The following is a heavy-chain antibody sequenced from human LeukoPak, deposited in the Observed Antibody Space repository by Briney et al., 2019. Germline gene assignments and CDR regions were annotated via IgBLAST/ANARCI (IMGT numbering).Heavy chain of an antibody. Sequence: ASVKVSCKASGYTFTSYDIHWVRQATGQGLEWMGWMNPNSGNTGYAQKFQGRVTMTRNTTISTAYMELSSLRSEDTAVYYCARGSELSRYCGGDCYYGMDVWGQGTTVTVSS. J-gene: IGHJ6*02. CDR3: ARGSELSRYCGGDCYYGMDV. D-gene: IGHD2-21*01. CDR2: MNPNSGNT. CDR1: GYTFTSYD. V-gene: IGHV1-8*01.